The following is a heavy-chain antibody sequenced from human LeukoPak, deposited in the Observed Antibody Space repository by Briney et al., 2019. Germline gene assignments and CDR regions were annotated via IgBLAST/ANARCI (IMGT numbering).Heavy chain of an antibody. Sequence: TLSLTCAVSGCSISSGSYYWNWIRQPPGKGLEWIGYIYDSGRTYYNPSLKTRVTILVDRSKNQFSLKLSSVSAADTAVYYCATDNGDYPYYLDFWGQGTLVTVSS. J-gene: IGHJ4*02. CDR2: IYDSGRT. CDR1: GCSISSGSYY. V-gene: IGHV4-30-2*01. D-gene: IGHD4-17*01. CDR3: ATDNGDYPYYLDF.